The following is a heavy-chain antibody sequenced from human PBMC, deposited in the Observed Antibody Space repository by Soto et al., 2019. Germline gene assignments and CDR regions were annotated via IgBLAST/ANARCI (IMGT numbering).Heavy chain of an antibody. D-gene: IGHD2-15*01. Sequence: ASVKVSCKASGYTFTSYDINWVRQAPGQGLEWMGWISAYNGNTNYAQKLQGRVTITTDTSASTAYMELSSLRSEDTAVYYCARDLGYALPDYWGQGTLVTVSS. CDR2: ISAYNGNT. CDR3: ARDLGYALPDY. J-gene: IGHJ4*02. CDR1: GYTFTSYD. V-gene: IGHV1-18*01.